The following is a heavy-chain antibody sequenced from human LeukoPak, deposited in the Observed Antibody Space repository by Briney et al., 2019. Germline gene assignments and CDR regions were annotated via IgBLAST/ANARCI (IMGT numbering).Heavy chain of an antibody. J-gene: IGHJ6*03. Sequence: GSLRLSCIASGFSFTSYAMSWVRQAPGKGLEWIGEINHSGSTNYNPSLKSRVTISVDTSKNQFSLKLSSVTAADTAVYYCARRPSYCSSTSCYPYYYYYYRDVWGKGTTVTVSS. CDR3: ARRPSYCSSTSCYPYYYYYYRDV. CDR1: GFSFTSYA. V-gene: IGHV4-34*01. D-gene: IGHD2-2*01. CDR2: INHSGST.